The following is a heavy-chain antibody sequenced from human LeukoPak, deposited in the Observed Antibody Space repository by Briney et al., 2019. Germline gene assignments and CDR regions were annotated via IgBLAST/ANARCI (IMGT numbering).Heavy chain of an antibody. V-gene: IGHV4-59*01. J-gene: IGHJ6*03. CDR2: IDYTGNT. D-gene: IGHD1/OR15-1a*01. Sequence: PSETLSLTCTVSGGSISNYYWNWIRQPPGKGLEWIGYIDYTGNTNYNPSLKSRVTISVDTSKNQFSLKLSSVTAADTAVYYCARGRYNWNTYYYYYYMDVWGKGTTVTVSS. CDR1: GGSISNYY. CDR3: ARGRYNWNTYYYYYYMDV.